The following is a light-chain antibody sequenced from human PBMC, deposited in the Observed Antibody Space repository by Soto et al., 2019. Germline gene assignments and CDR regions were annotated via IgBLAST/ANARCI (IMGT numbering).Light chain of an antibody. CDR1: QSAGNNY. J-gene: IGKJ1*01. CDR2: GAS. V-gene: IGKV3D-20*02. CDR3: QQRDNWPGT. Sequence: EIVMTQSPATLSVSPGERATLSCGASQSAGNNYLAWYQQKPGQAPRLLIYGASNRATGIPDRFSGSGSGTDFTLTISSLEPEDFAVYYCQQRDNWPGTFGQGTKVDIK.